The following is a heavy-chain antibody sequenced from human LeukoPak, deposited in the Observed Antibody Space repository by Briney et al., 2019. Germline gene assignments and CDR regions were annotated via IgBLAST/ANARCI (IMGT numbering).Heavy chain of an antibody. CDR1: GGFISSSSHY. CDR2: IYSSGST. D-gene: IGHD4-17*01. CDR3: ARHEDGDHGDPNWFDP. V-gene: IGHV4-39*01. J-gene: IGHJ5*02. Sequence: SETLSLTCTVSGGFISSSSHYWGWIRQPPGKGLEWSGSIYSSGSTFDKSSLKSRVTISVDTSSNEFSLNLRSVTAADTALYYCARHEDGDHGDPNWFDPWGRGTLVSVSS.